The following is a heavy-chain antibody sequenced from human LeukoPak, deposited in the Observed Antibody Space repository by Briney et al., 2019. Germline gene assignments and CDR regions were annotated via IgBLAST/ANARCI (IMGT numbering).Heavy chain of an antibody. CDR3: ARGSSGSYFNWFDP. CDR1: GFTFSSYS. J-gene: IGHJ5*02. D-gene: IGHD1-26*01. CDR2: ISSSSSTT. V-gene: IGHV3-48*02. Sequence: PGRSLRLSCAASGFTFSSYSMNWVRQAPGKGLEWVSYISSSSSTTFYADSVKGRFTISRDNAKNSLYLQMNSLRDEDTAVYYCARGSSGSYFNWFDPWGQGTLVTVSS.